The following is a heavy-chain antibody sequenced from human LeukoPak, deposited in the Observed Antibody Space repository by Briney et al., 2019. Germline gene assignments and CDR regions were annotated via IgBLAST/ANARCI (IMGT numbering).Heavy chain of an antibody. CDR2: IYYSGST. D-gene: IGHD3-22*01. CDR1: GGSISSYY. J-gene: IGHJ4*02. Sequence: SETLSLTCTVSGGSISSYYWSWIRQPPGKGLEWIGYIYYSGSTDYNPSLKSRVTISVDKSKNQFSLKLSSVTAADTAVYYCARIVVADFDYWGQGTLVTVSS. V-gene: IGHV4-59*08. CDR3: ARIVVADFDY.